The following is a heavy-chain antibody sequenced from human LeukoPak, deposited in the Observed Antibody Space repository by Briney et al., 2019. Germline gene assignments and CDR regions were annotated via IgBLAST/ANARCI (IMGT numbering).Heavy chain of an antibody. CDR2: ISWNSGSI. D-gene: IGHD6-6*01. Sequence: GGSLRLSCAASGFTFDDYAMHWVRQAPGKGLEWVSGISWNSGSIGYADSVKGRFTISRDNAKNSLYLQMNSLRAEDTALYYCAKAPYSSSSEFLDYWGQGALVTVSS. CDR1: GFTFDDYA. V-gene: IGHV3-9*01. J-gene: IGHJ4*02. CDR3: AKAPYSSSSEFLDY.